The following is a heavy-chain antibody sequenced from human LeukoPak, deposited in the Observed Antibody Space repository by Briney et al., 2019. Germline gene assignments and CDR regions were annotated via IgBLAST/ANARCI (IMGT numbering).Heavy chain of an antibody. D-gene: IGHD2-15*01. J-gene: IGHJ4*02. CDR1: GYKFTTYA. CDR2: INTNTGNP. V-gene: IGHV7-4-1*02. Sequence: ASVKVSCKASGYKFTTYAMNWVRQAPGQGLEWMGWINTNTGNPKYAQDFSGRFVFSLDTSVSTAYLHISSLKAEDTAVYYCARAEGSCSGSTCFSYWGQGTLVTVSS. CDR3: ARAEGSCSGSTCFSY.